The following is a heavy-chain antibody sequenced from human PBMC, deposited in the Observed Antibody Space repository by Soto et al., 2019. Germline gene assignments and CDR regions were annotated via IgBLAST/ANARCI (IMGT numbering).Heavy chain of an antibody. V-gene: IGHV3-30-3*01. CDR2: ISYDGSNK. J-gene: IGHJ4*02. CDR1: GFTFSSYA. CDR3: ARAGIYSGYEDFDY. Sequence: QVQLVESGGGVVQPGRSLRLSCAASGFTFSSYAMHWVRQAPGKGLEWVAVISYDGSNKYYADSVKGRFTISRDNSKNTLYLQMNSLRAEDTAVYYCARAGIYSGYEDFDYWGQGTLVTVSS. D-gene: IGHD5-12*01.